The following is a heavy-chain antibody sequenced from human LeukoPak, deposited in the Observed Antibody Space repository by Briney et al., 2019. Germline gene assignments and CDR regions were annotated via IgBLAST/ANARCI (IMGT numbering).Heavy chain of an antibody. D-gene: IGHD2/OR15-2a*01. CDR2: IKQDGSEK. CDR3: AREIGLFPFDY. J-gene: IGHJ4*02. CDR1: GFTVSSNY. V-gene: IGHV3-7*01. Sequence: GGSLRLSCAASGFTVSSNYMSWVRQAPGKGLEWVANIKQDGSEKYYVDSVKGRFTISRDNAKKSLYLQMNSLRAEDTAVYYCAREIGLFPFDYWGQGTLVTVSS.